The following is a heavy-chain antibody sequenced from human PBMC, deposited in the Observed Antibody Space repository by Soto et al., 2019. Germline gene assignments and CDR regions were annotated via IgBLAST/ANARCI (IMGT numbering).Heavy chain of an antibody. CDR1: GFTFSSYG. Sequence: LRLSCAASGFTFSSYGMHWVRQAPGKGLEWVAVISYDGSNKYYADSVKGRFTISRDNSKNTLYLQMNSLRAEDTAVYYCAKDRSRNYYPYLDYWGQGTLVTVSS. D-gene: IGHD1-26*01. V-gene: IGHV3-30*18. CDR3: AKDRSRNYYPYLDY. J-gene: IGHJ4*02. CDR2: ISYDGSNK.